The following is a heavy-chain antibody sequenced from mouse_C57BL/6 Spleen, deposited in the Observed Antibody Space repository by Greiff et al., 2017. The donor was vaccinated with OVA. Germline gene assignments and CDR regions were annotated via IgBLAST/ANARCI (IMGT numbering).Heavy chain of an antibody. CDR1: GFTFSDYG. D-gene: IGHD1-1*01. J-gene: IGHJ1*03. V-gene: IGHV5-17*01. CDR2: ISSGSSTI. CDR3: ARPGFITTVVAHFDV. Sequence: DVQLQESGGGLVKPGGSLKLSCAASGFTFSDYGMHWVRQAPEKGLEWVAYISSGSSTIYYADTVKGRFTISRDNAKNTLFLQMTSLRSEDTAMYYCARPGFITTVVAHFDVWGTGTTVTVSS.